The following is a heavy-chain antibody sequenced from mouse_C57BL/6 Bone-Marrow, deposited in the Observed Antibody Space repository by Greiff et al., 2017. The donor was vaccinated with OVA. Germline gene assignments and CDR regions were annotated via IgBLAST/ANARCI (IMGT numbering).Heavy chain of an antibody. V-gene: IGHV1-55*01. CDR1: GYTFTSYW. J-gene: IGHJ3*01. Sequence: QVQLQQPGAELVKPGASVKMSCKASGYTFTSYWITWVKQRPGLGLEWIGDLYPGSGSTNYNEKFKSKATLTVDTSSSTAYMQLSSLTSEDSAVYYCARGDYDGAWFAYWGQGTLVTVSA. D-gene: IGHD2-4*01. CDR2: LYPGSGST. CDR3: ARGDYDGAWFAY.